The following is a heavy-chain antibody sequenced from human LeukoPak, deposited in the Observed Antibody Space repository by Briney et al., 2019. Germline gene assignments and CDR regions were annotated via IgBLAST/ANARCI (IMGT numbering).Heavy chain of an antibody. CDR1: GGTFSSYA. J-gene: IGHJ4*02. CDR3: GRDWELRFHQEGFDY. D-gene: IGHD3-3*01. CDR2: VIPIFGTA. V-gene: IGHV1-69*06. Sequence: GASVKVSCKTSGGTFSSYAISWVRQAPGQGLEWMGGVIPIFGTANYAQKFQGRVTITADKSTSTAYMELSSLRSEDTAVYYCGRDWELRFHQEGFDYWGQGTLVTVSS.